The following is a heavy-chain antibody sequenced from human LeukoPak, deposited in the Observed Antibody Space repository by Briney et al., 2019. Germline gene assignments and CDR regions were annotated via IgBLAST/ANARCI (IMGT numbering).Heavy chain of an antibody. CDR1: GYTFTAYF. J-gene: IGHJ6*03. Sequence: ASVKVSCKTSGYTFTAYFMHWVRQAPGQGLECVGLINPNTGGTDYEQKFQGRVTMTRDTSINTAYMELNRLEYDDTAVYYCARVVGYCSSTSCYLYYYYMDVWGKGTTVTVSS. V-gene: IGHV1-2*02. CDR2: INPNTGGT. D-gene: IGHD2-2*01. CDR3: ARVVGYCSSTSCYLYYYYMDV.